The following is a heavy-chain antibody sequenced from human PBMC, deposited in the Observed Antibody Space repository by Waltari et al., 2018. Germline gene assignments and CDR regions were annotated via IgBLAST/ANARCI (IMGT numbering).Heavy chain of an antibody. CDR1: GFTRSGYS. D-gene: IGHD1-26*01. CDR3: ARDEVHVGPTKVAISFDY. Sequence: EVHLVESGGGLVKPGGSLRLSCAASGFTRSGYSMHWVRQAPGKRLAFVSFITSSNYINYADPVKGRFTISRDNAKNSLYLQMNSLRVEDTAVYYCARDEVHVGPTKVAISFDYWGQGTLVTVSS. CDR2: ITSSNYI. J-gene: IGHJ4*02. V-gene: IGHV3-21*01.